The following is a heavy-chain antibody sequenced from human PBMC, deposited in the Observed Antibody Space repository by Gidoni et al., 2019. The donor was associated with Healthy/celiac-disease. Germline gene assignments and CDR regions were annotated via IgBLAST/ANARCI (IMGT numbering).Heavy chain of an antibody. D-gene: IGHD3-3*01. CDR2: ISSSSSYI. V-gene: IGHV3-21*01. Sequence: EVQLVESGGGLVKPGGSLRLACAASGFTFSSYRMHWVRQAPGKGLEWVSSISSSSSYIYYADSVKGRFTISRDNAKNSLYLQMNSLRAEDTAVYYCARGFKGFLEWFPARYYYYMDVWGKGTTVTVSS. CDR1: GFTFSSYR. J-gene: IGHJ6*03. CDR3: ARGFKGFLEWFPARYYYYMDV.